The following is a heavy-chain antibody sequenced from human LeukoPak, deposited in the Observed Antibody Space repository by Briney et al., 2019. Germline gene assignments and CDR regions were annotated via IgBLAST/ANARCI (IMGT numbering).Heavy chain of an antibody. CDR2: IYPGGSDT. CDR1: GYSFTSYW. Sequence: GESLKISCKGSGYSFTSYWIGWVRQMPGKGLEWMGIIYPGGSDTRYSPSFQGQVTISADKSISTAYLQWSSLKASDTAMYYCARHVRYDSSGYFLDYWGQGTLVTVSS. CDR3: ARHVRYDSSGYFLDY. D-gene: IGHD3-22*01. J-gene: IGHJ4*02. V-gene: IGHV5-51*01.